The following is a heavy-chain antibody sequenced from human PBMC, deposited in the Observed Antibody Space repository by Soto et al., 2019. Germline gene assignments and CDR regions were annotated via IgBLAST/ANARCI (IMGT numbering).Heavy chain of an antibody. V-gene: IGHV3-23*01. CDR2: ISGSGGST. J-gene: IGHJ3*02. Sequence: GGSLRLSCAASGFTFSSYAMSWVRQAPGKGLEWVSAISGSGGSTYYADSVKGRFTISRDNSKNTLYLQMNSLRAEDTAVYYCATVISAGSYHTGANAFDIWGQGTMVTVSS. D-gene: IGHD1-26*01. CDR3: ATVISAGSYHTGANAFDI. CDR1: GFTFSSYA.